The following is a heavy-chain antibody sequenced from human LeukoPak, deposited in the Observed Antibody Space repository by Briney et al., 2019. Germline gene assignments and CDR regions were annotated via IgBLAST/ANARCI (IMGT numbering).Heavy chain of an antibody. J-gene: IGHJ4*02. CDR3: ARTTTVVTTVDY. D-gene: IGHD4-23*01. Sequence: GGSLRLSCAASGFTFSSYEMNWVRQAPGKGLEWVSYISSSGSTIYYADSVKGRFTISRDNAKNSLYLQMNSLRAEDTAVYYCARTTTVVTTVDYWGQGTLVTVSS. V-gene: IGHV3-48*03. CDR2: ISSSGSTI. CDR1: GFTFSSYE.